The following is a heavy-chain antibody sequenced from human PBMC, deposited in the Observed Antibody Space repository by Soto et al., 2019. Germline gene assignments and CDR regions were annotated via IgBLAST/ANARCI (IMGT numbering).Heavy chain of an antibody. CDR2: VNPSGGST. CDR1: GYLFTAYS. V-gene: IGHV1-46*01. J-gene: IGHJ1*01. Sequence: ASVKVSCKASGYLFTAYSMHWVRLAPGQGLEWMGVVNPSGGSTKYAQNFQGRVTMTRDTSTTTIYMELSSLRSDDTAIYYCAREENCSGGTCFFEY. D-gene: IGHD2-15*01. CDR3: AREENCSGGTCFFEY.